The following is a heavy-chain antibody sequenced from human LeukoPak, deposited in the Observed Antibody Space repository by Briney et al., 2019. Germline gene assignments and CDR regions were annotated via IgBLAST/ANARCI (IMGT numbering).Heavy chain of an antibody. V-gene: IGHV3-9*01. CDR3: AKDMGQQLPYSYGMDV. CDR1: GFTFDDYA. J-gene: IGHJ6*02. Sequence: PGRSLRLSCAASGFTFDDYAMHWGRQAPGKGLGWVSGISWNSGSIGYADSVKGRFTISRDNAKNSLYLQMNSLRAEDTALYYCAKDMGQQLPYSYGMDVWGQGTTVTVSS. CDR2: ISWNSGSI. D-gene: IGHD6-13*01.